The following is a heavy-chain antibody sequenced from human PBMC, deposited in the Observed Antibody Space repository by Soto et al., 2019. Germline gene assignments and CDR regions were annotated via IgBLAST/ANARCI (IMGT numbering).Heavy chain of an antibody. CDR1: GFTFNTYV. J-gene: IGHJ3*01. V-gene: IGHV3-23*01. CDR2: ISYSADKT. Sequence: EVQLLESGGGLVQPGGSLRLSCAASGFTFNTYVMNWVRQALGKGLEWVSTISYSADKTHYADSVKGRFTISRDNSRDTLFLQMNSLRADDAAVYYCARRARTATTNWGAFDVWGQGTMVTVSS. D-gene: IGHD1-7*01. CDR3: ARRARTATTNWGAFDV.